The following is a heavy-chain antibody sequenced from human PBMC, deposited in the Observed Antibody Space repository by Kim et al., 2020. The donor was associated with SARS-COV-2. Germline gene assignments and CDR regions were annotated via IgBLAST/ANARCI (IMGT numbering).Heavy chain of an antibody. D-gene: IGHD1-26*01. CDR2: ISGSGGST. CDR3: EKDRGDSGSYFPPEFDY. CDR1: GFTFSTDA. J-gene: IGHJ4*02. V-gene: IGHV3-23*01. Sequence: GGPLRLSCAASGFTFSTDAISWVRQAPGKVLDWVSDISGSGGSTYYADSVKGRFTVSRDKSKNTLYLQMNSLRAEDTAVSYCEKDRGDSGSYFPPEFDYWGPGNLVTVS.